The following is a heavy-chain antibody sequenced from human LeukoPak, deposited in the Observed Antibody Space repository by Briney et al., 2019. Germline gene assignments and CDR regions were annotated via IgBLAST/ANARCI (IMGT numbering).Heavy chain of an antibody. J-gene: IGHJ4*02. D-gene: IGHD2-21*01. CDR1: GFSFSGYW. CDR3: ARDLVMVNTPGDDFDY. V-gene: IGHV3-74*01. Sequence: GGSLRLSCAASGFSFSGYWMHWVRQAPGKGLVWVSRINEDGSFTSYADSVKGRFTVTRDNAKNTLYLQMNSLRAEDTAVYYCARDLVMVNTPGDDFDYWGRGTLVTVSS. CDR2: INEDGSFT.